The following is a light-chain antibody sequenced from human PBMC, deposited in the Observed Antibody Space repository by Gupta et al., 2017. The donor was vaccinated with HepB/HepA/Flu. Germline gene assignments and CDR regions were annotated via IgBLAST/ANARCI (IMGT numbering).Light chain of an antibody. Sequence: DIQMTHSPSTLSASVGERVTTTCRASQSISSWLGWYQQKPGKAPKLLIYKASSRESGVPSRFSGSGSGTEFTLTISSLQPDDFATYYCQQENSCSWTFGQGTKVEIK. V-gene: IGKV1-5*03. J-gene: IGKJ1*01. CDR2: KAS. CDR3: QQENSCSWT. CDR1: QSISSW.